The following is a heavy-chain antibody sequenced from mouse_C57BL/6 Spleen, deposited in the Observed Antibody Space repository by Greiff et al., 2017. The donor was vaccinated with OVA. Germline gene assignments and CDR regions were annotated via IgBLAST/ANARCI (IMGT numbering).Heavy chain of an antibody. V-gene: IGHV5-17*01. CDR3: APDYDYDHYFDY. CDR1: GFTFSDYG. J-gene: IGHJ2*01. D-gene: IGHD2-4*01. CDR2: ISSGSSTI. Sequence: EVQVVESGGGLVKPGGSLKLSCAASGFTFSDYGMHWVRQAPEKGLEWVAYISSGSSTIYYADTVKGRFTISRDNAKNTLFLQMTSLRSEDTAMYYCAPDYDYDHYFDYWGQGTTLTVSS.